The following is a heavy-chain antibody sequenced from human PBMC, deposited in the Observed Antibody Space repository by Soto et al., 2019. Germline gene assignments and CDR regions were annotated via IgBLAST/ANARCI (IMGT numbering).Heavy chain of an antibody. CDR3: ARRIVAPETFDY. CDR1: GGSIISYY. D-gene: IGHD5-12*01. Sequence: SETLSLSCTVAGGSIISYYGSWIRQPPGRGLEWIGFIYYAGSTKYNPSLNSRVTISVDTSKNQFSLTVTSVTAADTAVYYCARRIVAPETFDYWGQRTLVTVSS. J-gene: IGHJ4*02. V-gene: IGHV4-59*08. CDR2: IYYAGST.